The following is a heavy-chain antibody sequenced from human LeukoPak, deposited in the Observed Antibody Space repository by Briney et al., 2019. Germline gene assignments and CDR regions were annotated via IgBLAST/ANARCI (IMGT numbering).Heavy chain of an antibody. D-gene: IGHD5-18*01. CDR1: GFTFSNYA. V-gene: IGHV3-23*01. Sequence: GGSLRLSCEGSGFTFSNYAMIWVRRAPGKGLEWVSAISGSGGSTFYADAVTGRFTISRDNSKNTFYLQMNSLRAEDTAVYYCAIEGYSYGYGMDVWGQGTTVTVSS. CDR3: AIEGYSYGYGMDV. CDR2: ISGSGGST. J-gene: IGHJ6*02.